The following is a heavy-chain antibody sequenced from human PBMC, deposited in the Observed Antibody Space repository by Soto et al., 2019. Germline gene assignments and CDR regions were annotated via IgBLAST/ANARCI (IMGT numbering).Heavy chain of an antibody. CDR2: IIPIFGTA. CDR3: ARSLGMATREIGYFDY. J-gene: IGHJ4*02. CDR1: GGTFSSYA. D-gene: IGHD5-12*01. V-gene: IGHV1-69*12. Sequence: QVQLVQSGAEVKKPGSSVKVSCKASGGTFSSYAISWVRQAPGQGLEWMGGIIPIFGTANYAQKFQGRVTITADESTSTAYMELSSLRSEDTVVYYCARSLGMATREIGYFDYWGQGTLVTVSS.